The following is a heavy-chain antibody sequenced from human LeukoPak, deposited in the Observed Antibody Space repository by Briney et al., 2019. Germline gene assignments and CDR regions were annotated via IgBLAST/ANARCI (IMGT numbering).Heavy chain of an antibody. Sequence: SETLSLTCTVSGGSVSSGSYYWSWIRQPPGKGLEWIGYIYYSGSTNYNPSLKSRVTISVDTSKNQFSLKLSSVTAADTAVYYCARETPPWGLHYYNGMDVWGKGTTVTVSS. CDR3: ARETPPWGLHYYNGMDV. CDR1: GGSVSSGSYY. D-gene: IGHD3-16*01. CDR2: IYYSGST. V-gene: IGHV4-61*01. J-gene: IGHJ6*04.